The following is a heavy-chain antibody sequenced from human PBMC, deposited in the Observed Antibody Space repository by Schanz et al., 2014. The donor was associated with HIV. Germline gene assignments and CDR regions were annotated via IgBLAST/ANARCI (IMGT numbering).Heavy chain of an antibody. Sequence: QVQLVQSGAEVKKPGSSVRVSCKASGETFSNYVISWVRQAPGQGLEWMGGIIPISGTANYAQKFQGRVTMTADKSTRAAYMELSSLRSEDTAVYYCARERRDYSFWNGYYRGGYYFDYWGQGTLVTVSS. V-gene: IGHV1-69*06. D-gene: IGHD3-3*01. J-gene: IGHJ4*02. CDR3: ARERRDYSFWNGYYRGGYYFDY. CDR2: IIPISGTA. CDR1: GETFSNYV.